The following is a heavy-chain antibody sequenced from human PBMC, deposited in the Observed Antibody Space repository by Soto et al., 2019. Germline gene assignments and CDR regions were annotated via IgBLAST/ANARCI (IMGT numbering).Heavy chain of an antibody. D-gene: IGHD6-13*01. CDR2: INPTGGGT. Sequence: QVQLVQSGAELKNPGASVKVSCKASGYTFTNYYIHWVRQAPGQGLEWMAIINPTGGGTNYAQKFQGRVTLARDTGTNTVHMDLTSLTSEDTAIYYCARGLAAGDHLGQGTLVTASS. V-gene: IGHV1-46*01. J-gene: IGHJ4*02. CDR3: ARGLAAGDH. CDR1: GYTFTNYY.